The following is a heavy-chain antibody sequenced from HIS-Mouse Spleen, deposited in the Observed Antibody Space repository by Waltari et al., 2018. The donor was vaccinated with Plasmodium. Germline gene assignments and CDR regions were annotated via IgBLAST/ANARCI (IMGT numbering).Heavy chain of an antibody. J-gene: IGHJ1*01. CDR3: ARVLGYKAAAGTFVEYFQH. D-gene: IGHD6-13*01. CDR2: INPKRGGT. Sequence: QVQLVQSGAEVKKPGASVKVSCKASGYTFTGYYMHWVRQAPGQGLEWMGWINPKRGGTNYAQKFQGRVTMTRETSISTAYMELSRLRSDDTAVYYCARVLGYKAAAGTFVEYFQHWGQGTLVTVSS. CDR1: GYTFTGYY. V-gene: IGHV1-2*02.